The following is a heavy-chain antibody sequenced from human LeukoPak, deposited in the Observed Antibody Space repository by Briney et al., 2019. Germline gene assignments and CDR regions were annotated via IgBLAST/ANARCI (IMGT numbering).Heavy chain of an antibody. J-gene: IGHJ4*02. CDR1: GGTFSSYA. Sequence: GASVKVSCKASGGTFSSYAISWERQAPGQGLEWMGGIIPIFGTANYAQKFQGRVTITADESTSTAYMELSSLRSEDTAVYYCARALPKRDYYDSSGYDLLDYWGQGTLVTVSS. CDR2: IIPIFGTA. D-gene: IGHD3-22*01. V-gene: IGHV1-69*13. CDR3: ARALPKRDYYDSSGYDLLDY.